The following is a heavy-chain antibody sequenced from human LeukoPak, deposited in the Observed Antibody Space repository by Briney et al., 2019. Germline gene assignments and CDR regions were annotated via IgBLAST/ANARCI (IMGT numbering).Heavy chain of an antibody. J-gene: IGHJ4*02. CDR1: GFTFSSYW. CDR3: AKDIDSAAHFLDY. Sequence: PGGSLRLSCAASGFTFSSYWMSWVRQAPGKGLEWVANIKQDGSEKYYVDSVKGRFTISRDNAKNSPYLQMNSLRAADMALYYCAKDIDSAAHFLDYWDQGTLVTVSS. CDR2: IKQDGSEK. D-gene: IGHD6-6*01. V-gene: IGHV3-7*03.